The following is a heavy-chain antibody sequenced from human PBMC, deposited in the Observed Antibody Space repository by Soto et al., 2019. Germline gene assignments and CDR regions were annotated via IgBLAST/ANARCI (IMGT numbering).Heavy chain of an antibody. J-gene: IGHJ4*02. CDR1: GGSISSGDYY. D-gene: IGHD3-22*01. Sequence: QVQLQESGPGLVKPSQTLSLTCTVSGGSISSGDYYWSWIRQPPGKGPEWVGDIYYTGTTHYNPSLKSRVKISPDTSKNQFSLNLNSVTAADTAVYYCARASYYGSGAYYYTYWGQGTLVTVSS. V-gene: IGHV4-30-4*01. CDR2: IYYTGTT. CDR3: ARASYYGSGAYYYTY.